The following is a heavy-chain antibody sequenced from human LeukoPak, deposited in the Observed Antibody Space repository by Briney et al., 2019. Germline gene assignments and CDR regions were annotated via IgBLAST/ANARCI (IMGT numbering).Heavy chain of an antibody. Sequence: PGGSLRLSCAASGFPVSSNYMCWVRQAPGKGLEWVSVIYSGGSTYYADAVKGRFTISRDTSKNTLYLQMNSLRAEDTAVYYCASSKEPTVMVVNCWGQGTLVTVSS. CDR2: IYSGGST. CDR3: ASSKEPTVMVVNC. V-gene: IGHV3-53*01. CDR1: GFPVSSNY. J-gene: IGHJ4*02. D-gene: IGHD5-18*01.